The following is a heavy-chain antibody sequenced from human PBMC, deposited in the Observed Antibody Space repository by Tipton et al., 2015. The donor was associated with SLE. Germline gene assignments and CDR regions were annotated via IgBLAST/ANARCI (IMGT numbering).Heavy chain of an antibody. CDR3: AREVSSSWYPFDY. CDR2: IYHSGST. CDR1: GYSISSGYY. D-gene: IGHD6-13*01. J-gene: IGHJ4*02. Sequence: LRLSCAVSGYSISSGYYWGWIRQPPGKGLEWIGSIYHSGSTYYNPSLKSRVTISVDTSKNQFSLKLSSVTAADTAVYYCAREVSSSWYPFDYWGQGTLVTVSS. V-gene: IGHV4-38-2*02.